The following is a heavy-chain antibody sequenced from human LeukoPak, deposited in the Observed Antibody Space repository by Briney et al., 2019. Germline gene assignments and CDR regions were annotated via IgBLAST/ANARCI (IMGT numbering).Heavy chain of an antibody. CDR1: GGSISSSSYY. CDR2: IYYSGST. V-gene: IGHV4-61*05. J-gene: IGHJ3*02. D-gene: IGHD6-19*01. CDR3: ARVGGGSGWYIDAFDI. Sequence: SETLSLTCTVSGGSISSSSYYWGWIRQPPGKGLEWIGYIYYSGSTNYNPSLKSRVTISVDTSKNQFSLKLSSVTAADTAVYYCARVGGGSGWYIDAFDIWGQGTMVTVSS.